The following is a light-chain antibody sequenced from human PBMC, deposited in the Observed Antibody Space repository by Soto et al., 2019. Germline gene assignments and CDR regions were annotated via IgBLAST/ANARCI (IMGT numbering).Light chain of an antibody. CDR1: QSLLHSNGNNY. V-gene: IGKV2-28*01. CDR2: LGS. Sequence: DIVMTQSPLSLPVTPGEPASISCRSSQSLLHSNGNNYLDWYLQKPGQSPQLLIYLGSTRASGVPDRFRGRGSDTDFKLKMTRVEGEDFWIYYCLQARQTPFTFGQGTKLEVK. J-gene: IGKJ2*01. CDR3: LQARQTPFT.